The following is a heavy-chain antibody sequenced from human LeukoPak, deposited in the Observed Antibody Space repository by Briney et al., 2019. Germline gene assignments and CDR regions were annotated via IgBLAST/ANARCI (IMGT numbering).Heavy chain of an antibody. CDR3: ARRGYPYAYDY. D-gene: IGHD5-18*01. V-gene: IGHV3-64*01. Sequence: GGSLRLSCAASGFTFSMYAMHWVRQAPGKGLEYVSAITSDGGRTFYANSVKGGFTISRDNSKNTLYLQMGSLRPEDMAVYFCARRGYPYAYDYWGQGTLVTVSS. J-gene: IGHJ4*02. CDR2: ITSDGGRT. CDR1: GFTFSMYA.